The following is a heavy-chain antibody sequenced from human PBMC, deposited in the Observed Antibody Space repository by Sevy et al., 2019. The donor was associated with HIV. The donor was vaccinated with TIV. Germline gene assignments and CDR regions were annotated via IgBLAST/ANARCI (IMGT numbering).Heavy chain of an antibody. CDR3: AGDPLEMDYFDY. V-gene: IGHV3-11*04. J-gene: IGHJ4*02. CDR1: RFSFSDFF. Sequence: GESLKISCAVSRFSFSDFFMSWIRQAPGKGLEWISSISSSGGTIYYADSVKGRFTISRDNTKNSLFLQMNSLRAEDTAVYYCAGDPLEMDYFDYWGLGTLVTVSS. CDR2: ISSSGGTI. D-gene: IGHD1-1*01.